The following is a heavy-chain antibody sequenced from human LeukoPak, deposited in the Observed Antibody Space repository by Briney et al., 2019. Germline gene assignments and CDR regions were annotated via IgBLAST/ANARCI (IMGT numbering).Heavy chain of an antibody. CDR1: GYTFTGYY. CDR3: ARFVVVAAPYFDY. Sequence: ASVKVSCKASGYTFTGYYMHWVRQAPGQGLEWMGWINPNSGGTNYAQKFQGRVTMTRDTSISTAYMELSRLRSDDTAVYYCARFVVVAAPYFDYWGQGTLVTVSS. J-gene: IGHJ4*02. CDR2: INPNSGGT. V-gene: IGHV1-2*02. D-gene: IGHD2-15*01.